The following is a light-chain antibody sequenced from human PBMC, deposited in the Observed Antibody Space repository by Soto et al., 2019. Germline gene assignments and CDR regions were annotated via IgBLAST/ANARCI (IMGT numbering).Light chain of an antibody. J-gene: IGKJ5*01. CDR1: QGISSY. V-gene: IGKV1-9*01. Sequence: DIHLTQSPSFLSASVGDRVTISCRASQGISSYLAWYQQTPGKAPKLLIYASSTLQSGVPSRFSGSGSGTEFLLTICSLQPEDFTTYSCQQLNTFPVTFGQGTRLDI. CDR2: ASS. CDR3: QQLNTFPVT.